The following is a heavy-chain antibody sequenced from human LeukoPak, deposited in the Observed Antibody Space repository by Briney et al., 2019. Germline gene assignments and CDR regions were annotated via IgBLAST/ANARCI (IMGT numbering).Heavy chain of an antibody. Sequence: GGSLRLSCAASGFTFSSYWMHWVRQAPGKGLVWVSRINSDGSSTSYADSVKGRFTISRDNAKNTLYLQMNSLRAEDTAVYYCARVIAVAGTCFDYWGQGTLVTVSS. CDR1: GFTFSSYW. J-gene: IGHJ4*02. D-gene: IGHD6-19*01. CDR2: INSDGSST. CDR3: ARVIAVAGTCFDY. V-gene: IGHV3-74*01.